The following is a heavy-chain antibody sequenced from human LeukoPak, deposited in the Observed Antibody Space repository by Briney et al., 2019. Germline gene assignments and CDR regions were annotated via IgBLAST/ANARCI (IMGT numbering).Heavy chain of an antibody. CDR3: ARGRGYSGYDDFRY. J-gene: IGHJ4*02. CDR2: INQDGSEK. V-gene: IGHV3-7*04. D-gene: IGHD5-12*01. Sequence: GSLRLSCAASGFTCSSYWMSWVRQAPGKGLEWVANINQDGSEKTYVDSVKGRFTISRDNAKNSLYLQMNSLRAEDTAVYYCARGRGYSGYDDFRYWGQGTLVTVSS. CDR1: GFTCSSYW.